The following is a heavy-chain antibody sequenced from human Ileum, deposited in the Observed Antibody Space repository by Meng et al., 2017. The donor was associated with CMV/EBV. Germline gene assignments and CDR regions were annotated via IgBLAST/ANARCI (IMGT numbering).Heavy chain of an antibody. J-gene: IGHJ6*02. CDR2: ISDRGDRT. V-gene: IGHV3-23*01. Sequence: GGSLRLSCAVSGFTFSNFAMTWVRLAPGRGLEAVSSISDRGDRTYYVDSVRGRFTISRDNSRNIVYLQMNSLGAGDTAIYYCARIYGHSAGHYYHALDVWGQGTRVTGCS. CDR3: ARIYGHSAGHYYHALDV. CDR1: GFTFSNFA. D-gene: IGHD2/OR15-2a*01.